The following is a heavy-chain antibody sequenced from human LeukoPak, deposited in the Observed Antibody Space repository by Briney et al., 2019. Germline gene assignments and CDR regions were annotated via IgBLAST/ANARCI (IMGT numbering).Heavy chain of an antibody. Sequence: SVKVSCKASGGTFSSYAISWVRQAPGQGLEWMGGIIPIFGTANYAQKFQGRVTITADESTSTAYMELNSLRAEDTAVYYCARVDYDFWSGPSDYWGQGTLVTVSS. CDR2: IIPIFGTA. CDR1: GGTFSSYA. J-gene: IGHJ4*02. V-gene: IGHV1-69*13. D-gene: IGHD3-3*01. CDR3: ARVDYDFWSGPSDY.